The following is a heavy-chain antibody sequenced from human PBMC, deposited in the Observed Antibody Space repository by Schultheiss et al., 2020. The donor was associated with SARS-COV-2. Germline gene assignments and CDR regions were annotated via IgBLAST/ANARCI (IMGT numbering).Heavy chain of an antibody. J-gene: IGHJ4*02. CDR1: GGTFSSYA. Sequence: SVKVSCKASGGTFSSYAISWVRQAPGQGLEWMGGIIPIFGTANYAQKFQERVTITRDMSTSTAYMELSSLRSEDTAVYYCARDYTRNDSSGYWGQGTLVTVSS. V-gene: IGHV1-69*05. D-gene: IGHD3-22*01. CDR2: IIPIFGTA. CDR3: ARDYTRNDSSGY.